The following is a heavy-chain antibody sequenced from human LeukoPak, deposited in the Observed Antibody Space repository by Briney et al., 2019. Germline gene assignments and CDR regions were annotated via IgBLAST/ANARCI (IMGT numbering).Heavy chain of an antibody. Sequence: GGSLRLSCAASGFTFSSYWMSWVRQAPGKGLEWVANIKQDGSEKYYVDSVKGRFTIPRDNAKNSLYLQMNSLRAEDTAVYYCARDLYSSSWYFHYYYYGMDVWGQGTTVTVS. CDR2: IKQDGSEK. CDR1: GFTFSSYW. CDR3: ARDLYSSSWYFHYYYYGMDV. D-gene: IGHD6-13*01. J-gene: IGHJ6*02. V-gene: IGHV3-7*01.